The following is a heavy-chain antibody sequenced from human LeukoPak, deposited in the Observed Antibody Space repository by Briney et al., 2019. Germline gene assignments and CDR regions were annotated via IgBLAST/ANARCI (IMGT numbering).Heavy chain of an antibody. J-gene: IGHJ4*02. CDR2: IIPIFGTA. D-gene: IGHD1-14*01. V-gene: IGHV1-69*05. Sequence: SVKVSCEASGGTFSSYAISWVRQAPGQGLEWMGRIIPIFGTANYAQKFQGRVTITTDESTSTAYMELRSLRSDDTAVYYCARGFDDPRTHLDYWGQGTLVTVSS. CDR1: GGTFSSYA. CDR3: ARGFDDPRTHLDY.